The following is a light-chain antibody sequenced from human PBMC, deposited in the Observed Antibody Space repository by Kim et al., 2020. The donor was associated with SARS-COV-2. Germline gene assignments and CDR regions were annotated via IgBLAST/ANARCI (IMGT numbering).Light chain of an antibody. V-gene: IGKV3-11*01. CDR1: QSVSSF. J-gene: IGKJ5*01. Sequence: EIVLTQSPATLSLSPGERATISCRASQSVSSFLAWYQQKPGQAPRLLMYDASNRATGIPARFSGSGSGTDFTLTISSLEPEDFAVYYCQQRTNWPITFGQGTRLEIK. CDR3: QQRTNWPIT. CDR2: DAS.